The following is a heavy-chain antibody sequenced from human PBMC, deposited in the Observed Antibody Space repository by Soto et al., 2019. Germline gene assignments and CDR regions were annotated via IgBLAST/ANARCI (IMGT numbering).Heavy chain of an antibody. CDR1: GGSFSGYY. CDR3: ARGYSSSWYLFGY. D-gene: IGHD6-13*01. V-gene: IGHV4-34*01. J-gene: IGHJ4*02. Sequence: SETLSLTCAVYGGSFSGYYWSWIRQPPGKGLEWIGEINHSGSTNYNPSLKSRVTISVDTSKNQFSLKLSSVTAADTAVYYCARGYSSSWYLFGYWGQGTLVTVSS. CDR2: INHSGST.